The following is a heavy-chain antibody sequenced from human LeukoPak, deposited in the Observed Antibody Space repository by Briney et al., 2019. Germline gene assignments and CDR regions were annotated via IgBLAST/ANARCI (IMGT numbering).Heavy chain of an antibody. V-gene: IGHV4-59*08. CDR1: GGSISSYY. J-gene: IGHJ6*02. CDR2: IYYSGST. D-gene: IGHD3-10*01. CDR3: ARVGLPFPLPLGVSYYGSGSVVYYYGMDV. Sequence: SETLSLTCTVSGGSISSYYWSWIRQPPGKGLEWIGYIYYSGSTNSNPSLKSRVTISVDTSKNQFSLKLSSVTAADTAVYYCARVGLPFPLPLGVSYYGSGSVVYYYGMDVWGQGTTVTVSS.